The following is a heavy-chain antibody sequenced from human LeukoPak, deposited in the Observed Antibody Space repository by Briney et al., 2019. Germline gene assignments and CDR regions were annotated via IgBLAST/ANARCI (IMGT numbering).Heavy chain of an antibody. V-gene: IGHV3-21*01. CDR2: ISSSSSYI. Sequence: GGSLRLSCAASGFTFSSYSMNWVRQAPGKGLEWVSSISSSSSYIYYADSVKGRFTISRDNAKNSLYLQMNSLRAEDTAVYYCARVREMGARSYMDVWGKGTTVTIS. CDR3: ARVREMGARSYMDV. CDR1: GFTFSSYS. D-gene: IGHD4/OR15-4a*01. J-gene: IGHJ6*03.